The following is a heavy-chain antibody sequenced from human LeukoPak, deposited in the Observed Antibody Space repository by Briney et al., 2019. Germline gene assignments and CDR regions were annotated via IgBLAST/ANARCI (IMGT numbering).Heavy chain of an antibody. V-gene: IGHV3-66*02. J-gene: IGHJ4*02. D-gene: IGHD6-13*01. Sequence: GGSLRLSCAASGFTVSSNYMSWVRQAPGKGLEWVSVIYSGGSTYYADSVKGRFTISRDNSKNTLYLQMNSLRAGDTAVYYCARAGYSSPWAFDYWAREPWSPSPQ. CDR2: IYSGGST. CDR1: GFTVSSNY. CDR3: ARAGYSSPWAFDY.